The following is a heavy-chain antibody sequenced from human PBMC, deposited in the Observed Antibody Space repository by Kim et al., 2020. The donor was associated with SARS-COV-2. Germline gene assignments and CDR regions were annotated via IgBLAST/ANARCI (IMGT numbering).Heavy chain of an antibody. Sequence: GRFTIDRDNYKNTLYLQMNSLRAEETAVYYCARDALGKSIAAAGRGAFDIWGQGTMVTVSS. V-gene: IGHV3-30*07. J-gene: IGHJ3*02. D-gene: IGHD6-13*01. CDR3: ARDALGKSIAAAGRGAFDI.